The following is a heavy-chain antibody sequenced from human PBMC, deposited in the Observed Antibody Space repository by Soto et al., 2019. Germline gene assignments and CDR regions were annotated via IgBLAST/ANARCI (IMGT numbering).Heavy chain of an antibody. Sequence: EVQLVESGGGLVKPGGSLRLPCAASGFTFSNAWMSWVRQAPGKGLEWVGRIKSKTDGGTTDYAAPVKGRFTISRDDSKNTLYLQMNSLKTEDTAVYYCTTDLIPNYYYYGMDVWGQGTTVTVSS. CDR3: TTDLIPNYYYYGMDV. CDR1: GFTFSNAW. J-gene: IGHJ6*02. V-gene: IGHV3-15*01. CDR2: IKSKTDGGTT. D-gene: IGHD2-21*01.